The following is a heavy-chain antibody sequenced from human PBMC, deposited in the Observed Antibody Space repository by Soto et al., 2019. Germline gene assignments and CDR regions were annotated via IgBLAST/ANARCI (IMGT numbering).Heavy chain of an antibody. V-gene: IGHV1-69*13. Sequence: SVKVSCKASGGTFSSYAISWVRQAPGQGLEWMGGIIPIFGTANYAQKFQGRVTITADESTSTAYMELSSLRSEDTAVYYCARDSIVVVPAAPMYYYYYGMDVWGQGTTVTVS. CDR2: IIPIFGTA. CDR1: GGTFSSYA. J-gene: IGHJ6*02. D-gene: IGHD2-2*01. CDR3: ARDSIVVVPAAPMYYYYYGMDV.